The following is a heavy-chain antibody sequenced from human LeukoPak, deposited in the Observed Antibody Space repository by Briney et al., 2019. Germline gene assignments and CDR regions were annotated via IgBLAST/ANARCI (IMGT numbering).Heavy chain of an antibody. D-gene: IGHD5-12*01. J-gene: IGHJ4*02. Sequence: ASVKVSCKASGYTFTSYAMHWVRQAPGQRLEWMGWINAGNGNTKYSQKFQGRVTITRDTSASTAYMELGSLRSEDTAVYYCARKSVVATIGFDYWGQGTLITVSS. CDR3: ARKSVVATIGFDY. V-gene: IGHV1-3*01. CDR2: INAGNGNT. CDR1: GYTFTSYA.